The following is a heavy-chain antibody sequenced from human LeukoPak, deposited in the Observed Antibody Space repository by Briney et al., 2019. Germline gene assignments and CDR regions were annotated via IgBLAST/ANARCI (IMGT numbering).Heavy chain of an antibody. V-gene: IGHV3-30*02. CDR3: AKDHRAYCGGDCVDFDY. CDR2: IRYDGSNK. Sequence: GGSLRLSCAASGFTFSSYGMHWVRQAPGKGLEWVAFIRYDGSNKYYADSVKGRFTISRDDSKNTLYLQMNSLRAEDTAVYYCAKDHRAYCGGDCVDFDYWGQGTLVTVSS. CDR1: GFTFSSYG. J-gene: IGHJ4*02. D-gene: IGHD2-21*02.